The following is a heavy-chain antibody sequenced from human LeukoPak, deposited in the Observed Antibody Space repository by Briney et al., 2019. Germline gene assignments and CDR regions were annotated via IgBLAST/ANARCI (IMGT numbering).Heavy chain of an antibody. CDR1: GFTFSSYS. CDR2: ISSSSSYI. D-gene: IGHD3-22*01. V-gene: IGHV3-21*01. J-gene: IGHJ3*02. CDR3: ARDDSSGYWAFDI. Sequence: GGSLRLSCAASGFTFSSYSMNWVRQAPGKGLEWVSSISSSSSYIYYADSVKGRFTISRDNAKNSLYLQMNSLRAEDTAVYYCARDDSSGYWAFDIWGQGTMVIVSS.